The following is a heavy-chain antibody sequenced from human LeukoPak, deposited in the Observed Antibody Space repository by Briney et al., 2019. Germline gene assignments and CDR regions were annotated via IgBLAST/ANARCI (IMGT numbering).Heavy chain of an antibody. V-gene: IGHV1-69*13. CDR1: GGTFSSYA. CDR2: TIPIFNTA. CDR3: ARDQEAFDY. J-gene: IGHJ4*02. Sequence: ASVKVSCKASGGTFSSYAMSWVRQAPGQGLEWMGGTIPIFNTANYAQKFQGRVTITADESTSTAYMELSGLRSEDTAVYYCARDQEAFDYWGQGTLVTVSS.